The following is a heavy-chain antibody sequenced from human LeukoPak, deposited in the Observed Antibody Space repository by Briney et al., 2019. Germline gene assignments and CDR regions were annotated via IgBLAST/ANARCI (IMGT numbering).Heavy chain of an antibody. CDR3: AKDPRIAVAGTKVEPYYFDY. CDR1: GFTFGDYA. Sequence: GGSLRLSCAASGFTFGDYAMHWVRQAPGKGLEWVSRISWNSGSIGYADSVKGRFTISRDNAKNSLYLQMNSLRAEDTALYYCAKDPRIAVAGTKVEPYYFDYWGQGTLVTVSS. CDR2: ISWNSGSI. V-gene: IGHV3-9*01. D-gene: IGHD6-19*01. J-gene: IGHJ4*02.